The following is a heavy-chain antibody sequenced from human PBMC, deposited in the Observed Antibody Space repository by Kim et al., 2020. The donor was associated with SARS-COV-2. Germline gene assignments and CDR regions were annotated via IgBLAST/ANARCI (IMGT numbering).Heavy chain of an antibody. V-gene: IGHV3-30*04. CDR3: ARDRGGFGELSF. D-gene: IGHD3-10*01. Sequence: GGSLRLSCAASGFTFSSYAMHWVRQAPGKGLEWVAVISYDGSNKYYADSVKGRFTISRDNSKNTLYLQMNSLRAEDTAVYYCARDRGGFGELSFWGQGTLVTVSS. CDR1: GFTFSSYA. CDR2: ISYDGSNK. J-gene: IGHJ4*02.